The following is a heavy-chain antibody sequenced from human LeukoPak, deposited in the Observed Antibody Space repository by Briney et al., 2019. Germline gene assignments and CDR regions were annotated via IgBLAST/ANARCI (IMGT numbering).Heavy chain of an antibody. D-gene: IGHD2-15*01. CDR3: AKGGYCSGGTCYPMDV. CDR1: GFTFSSYA. J-gene: IGHJ6*02. V-gene: IGHV3-23*01. Sequence: GGSLRLSCAASGFTFSSYAMSWARQAPGKGPQWVSAISGSGGVTYYADSVKGRFAISRDNSKNTLYLQMNSLRAEDTAVYYCAKGGYCSGGTCYPMDVWGQGTTVTVSS. CDR2: ISGSGGVT.